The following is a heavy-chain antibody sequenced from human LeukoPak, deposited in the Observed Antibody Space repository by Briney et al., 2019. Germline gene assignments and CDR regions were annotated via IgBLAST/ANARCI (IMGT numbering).Heavy chain of an antibody. CDR2: LNPSGGST. CDR3: AREVSTYYDFWSGPRTLYYGMDV. D-gene: IGHD3-3*01. J-gene: IGHJ6*02. V-gene: IGHV1-46*01. CDR1: GYSFTSYF. Sequence: AAVKVSCKASGYSFTSYFMHWVRQAPGQGLDWMGILNPSGGSTSYAQKFQGRVTMTRDTSTCTVYMEVSSLRSEDTAVYYCAREVSTYYDFWSGPRTLYYGMDVWGQGTTVTVSS.